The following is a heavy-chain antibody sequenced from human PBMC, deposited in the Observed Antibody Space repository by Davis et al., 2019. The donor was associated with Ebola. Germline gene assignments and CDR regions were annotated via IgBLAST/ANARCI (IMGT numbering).Heavy chain of an antibody. V-gene: IGHV3-15*07. CDR3: TTADYYYGMDV. CDR1: GFTFSGSA. Sequence: GESLKISCAASGFTFSGSAMHWVRQAPGKGLEWVGRIKSKTDGGTTDYAAPVKGRFTISRDDSKNTLYLQMNSLKTEDTAVYYCTTADYYYGMDVWGQGTTVTVSS. J-gene: IGHJ6*02. CDR2: IKSKTDGGTT.